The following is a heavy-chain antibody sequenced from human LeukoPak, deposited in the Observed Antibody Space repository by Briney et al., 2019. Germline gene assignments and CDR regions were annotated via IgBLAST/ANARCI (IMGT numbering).Heavy chain of an antibody. CDR1: NYSISSDNY. J-gene: IGHJ5*02. Sequence: PSETLSLTCVVSNYSISSDNYWGWIRQSPGEGLEWIGSISHSGSTYYNPSLQSRVTISVDTSKNQFSLNPTSVTTTDTALYYCARAVTGPRFDPWGQGTPVTVSS. V-gene: IGHV4-38-2*01. D-gene: IGHD6-19*01. CDR3: ARAVTGPRFDP. CDR2: ISHSGST.